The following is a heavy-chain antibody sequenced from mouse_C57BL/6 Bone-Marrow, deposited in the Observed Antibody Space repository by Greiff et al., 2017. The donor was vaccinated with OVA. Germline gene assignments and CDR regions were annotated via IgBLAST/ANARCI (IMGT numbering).Heavy chain of an antibody. J-gene: IGHJ4*01. CDR3: ARGGTGDY. CDR1: GYTFTDYY. D-gene: IGHD3-3*01. CDR2: INPNNGGT. V-gene: IGHV1-26*01. Sequence: VQLQQSGPELVKPGASVKISCKASGYTFTDYYMNWVKQSHGKSLEWIGDINPNNGGTSYNQKFKGKATLTVDKSSSTAYMELRSLTSEDSAVYYCARGGTGDYWGQGTSVTVSS.